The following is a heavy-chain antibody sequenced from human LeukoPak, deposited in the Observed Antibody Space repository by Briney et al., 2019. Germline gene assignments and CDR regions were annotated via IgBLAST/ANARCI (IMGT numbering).Heavy chain of an antibody. CDR1: GGSISGYY. CDR3: ARSGTLLWFGELFFNY. J-gene: IGHJ4*02. D-gene: IGHD3-10*01. CDR2: IYYSGGT. V-gene: IGHV4-59*01. Sequence: SETLSLTCTVSGGSISGYYWTWIRQPPGKGLEWIGYIYYSGGTNYNPSLKSRVTISVDTSKDQFSLKLSSVTAADTAVYYCARSGTLLWFGELFFNYWGQGTLVTVSS.